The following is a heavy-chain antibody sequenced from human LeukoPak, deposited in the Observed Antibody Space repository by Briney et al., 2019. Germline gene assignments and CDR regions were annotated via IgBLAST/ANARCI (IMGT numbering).Heavy chain of an antibody. CDR3: ARMSSTEIYYFYYMDV. Sequence: GGSLRLSCAASRFTFSSYAMNWVRQAPGKGLEWVSAISNSGVSTYYADSVKGRFTISRDNSKNTLYLQVDSLRAEDTAVYYCARMSSTEIYYFYYMDVWGKGTTVIVSS. CDR1: RFTFSSYA. D-gene: IGHD6-6*01. CDR2: ISNSGVST. V-gene: IGHV3-23*01. J-gene: IGHJ6*03.